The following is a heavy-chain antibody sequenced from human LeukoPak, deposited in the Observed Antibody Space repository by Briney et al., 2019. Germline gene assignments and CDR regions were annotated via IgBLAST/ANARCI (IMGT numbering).Heavy chain of an antibody. V-gene: IGHV4-4*02. Sequence: SSETLSLTCAVSGGSISSSNWWSWVRQPPGKGLEWIGEIYHSGSTNYNPSLKSRVTISVDKSKNQFSLKLSSVTAADTAVYYCAKDPSPLWFGDTYYYGMDVWGQGTTVTVSS. D-gene: IGHD3-10*01. CDR2: IYHSGST. CDR1: GGSISSSNW. CDR3: AKDPSPLWFGDTYYYGMDV. J-gene: IGHJ6*02.